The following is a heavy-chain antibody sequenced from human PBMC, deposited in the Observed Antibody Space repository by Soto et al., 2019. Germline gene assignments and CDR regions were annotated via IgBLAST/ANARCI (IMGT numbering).Heavy chain of an antibody. Sequence: GGSLRLSCTASGFTYHTHWMHWVHQAPGKGLVWVSRIYFDGSTTNYADSVKGRLTVSRDNAKNTVYLHVNTLRDEDTAVYYSASGGAMGCDYLGPVTLVALSS. CDR2: IYFDGSTT. CDR3: ASGGAMGCDY. V-gene: IGHV3-74*01. J-gene: IGHJ4*02. CDR1: GFTYHTHW. D-gene: IGHD1-26*01.